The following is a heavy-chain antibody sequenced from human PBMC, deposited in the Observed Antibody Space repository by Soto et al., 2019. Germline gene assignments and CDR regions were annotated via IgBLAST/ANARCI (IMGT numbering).Heavy chain of an antibody. J-gene: IGHJ5*02. CDR2: IIPIFGTA. V-gene: IGHV1-69*01. Sequence: QVQLVQSGAEVKKPGSSVKVSCKASGGTFSSYAISWVRQAPGQGLEWMGGIIPIFGTANYAQKFQGRVTITADESTSTAYMELSSLRSEDTDVYYCARIGRRYSSSGNWFDPWGQGTLVTVSS. D-gene: IGHD6-13*01. CDR3: ARIGRRYSSSGNWFDP. CDR1: GGTFSSYA.